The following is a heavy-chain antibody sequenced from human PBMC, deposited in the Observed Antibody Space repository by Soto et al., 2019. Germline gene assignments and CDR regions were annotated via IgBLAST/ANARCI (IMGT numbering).Heavy chain of an antibody. CDR2: IYYSGST. CDR1: GGSISSGDHY. D-gene: IGHD6-19*01. Sequence: PSETLSLTCSVSGGSISSGDHYWSWIRQTPEKGLEWIGYIYYSGSTNYNPSLKSRVTISVDTSKNQFSLKLSSVTAADTAVYYCARVLGIAVAGLIDIWGQGTMVTVSS. V-gene: IGHV4-61*08. J-gene: IGHJ3*02. CDR3: ARVLGIAVAGLIDI.